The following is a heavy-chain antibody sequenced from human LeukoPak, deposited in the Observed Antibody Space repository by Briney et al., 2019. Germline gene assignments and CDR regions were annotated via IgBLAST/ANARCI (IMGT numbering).Heavy chain of an antibody. CDR3: ARDKKLGEFIYYGMDV. CDR2: IYYTGST. CDR1: GGSISSFY. D-gene: IGHD3-10*01. V-gene: IGHV4-59*01. Sequence: PSETLYLTCTVSGGSISSFYWSWIRQPPGKGLEWIGYIYYTGSTNYNPSLKSRVTISVDTSKNQFSLKLSSVTAADTAVYYCARDKKLGEFIYYGMDVWGQGTTVTVSS. J-gene: IGHJ6*02.